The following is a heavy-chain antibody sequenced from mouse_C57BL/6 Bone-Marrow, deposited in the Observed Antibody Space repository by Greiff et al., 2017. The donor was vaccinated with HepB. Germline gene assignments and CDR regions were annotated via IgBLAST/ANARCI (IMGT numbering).Heavy chain of an antibody. CDR3: AVHGSKRYFDY. J-gene: IGHJ2*01. Sequence: VQLQQSGAELARPGASVKLSCKASGYTFTSYGISWVKQRTGQGLEWIGEIYPRSGNTYYNEKFKGKATMTADKSSSTAYMELRSLTSEDSAVYFCAVHGSKRYFDYWGQGTTLTVSS. CDR1: GYTFTSYG. CDR2: IYPRSGNT. V-gene: IGHV1-81*01. D-gene: IGHD2-5*01.